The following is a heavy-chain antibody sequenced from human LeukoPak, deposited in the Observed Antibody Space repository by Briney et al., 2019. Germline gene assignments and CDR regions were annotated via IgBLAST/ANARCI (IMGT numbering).Heavy chain of an antibody. CDR3: ARLLSGSYPHGNFDY. Sequence: GGSLRLSCVASGFSFSRFGMNWVRQAPGKGLEWVSSISSSSSYIYYADSVKGRFTISRDTAKNSLYLQMNSLRVEDTAVYYCARLLSGSYPHGNFDYWGQGTLVTVSS. J-gene: IGHJ4*02. V-gene: IGHV3-21*01. D-gene: IGHD1-26*01. CDR1: GFSFSRFG. CDR2: ISSSSSYI.